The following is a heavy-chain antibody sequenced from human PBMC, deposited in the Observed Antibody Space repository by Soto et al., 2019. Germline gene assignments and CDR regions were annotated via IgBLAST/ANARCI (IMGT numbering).Heavy chain of an antibody. CDR2: ISGSGGST. Sequence: EVQLLESGGGLVQPGGSLRLSCAASGFTFSSYAMSWVRQAPGKGLEWVSAISGSGGSTYYADSVKGRFTISRDNSKNTLYLQMNSLRAEDTAVYYCARKLIDIVVVPAAFDYWGQGTLVTVSS. V-gene: IGHV3-23*01. D-gene: IGHD2-2*01. CDR1: GFTFSSYA. CDR3: ARKLIDIVVVPAAFDY. J-gene: IGHJ4*02.